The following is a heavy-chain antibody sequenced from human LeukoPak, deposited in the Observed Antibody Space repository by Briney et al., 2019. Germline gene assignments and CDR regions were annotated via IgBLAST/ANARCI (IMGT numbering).Heavy chain of an antibody. CDR1: GYSISSGYY. Sequence: SETLSLTCAVSGYSISSGYYWGWIRQPPGKGLEWIGSIYHSGSTYYNPSLKSRVTISVDTSKNQFSLKLSSVTAADTAVYYCARGITIFGVVIDDYFDYWGQETLVTVSS. J-gene: IGHJ4*02. CDR2: IYHSGST. D-gene: IGHD3-3*01. V-gene: IGHV4-38-2*01. CDR3: ARGITIFGVVIDDYFDY.